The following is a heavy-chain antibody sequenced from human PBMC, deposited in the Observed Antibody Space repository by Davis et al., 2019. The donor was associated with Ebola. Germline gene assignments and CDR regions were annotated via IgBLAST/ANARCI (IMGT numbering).Heavy chain of an antibody. V-gene: IGHV1-18*01. D-gene: IGHD5-24*01. CDR3: ARREMAIDY. J-gene: IGHJ4*02. CDR2: ISAYNGNT. CDR1: GYSFTTYG. Sequence: AASVKVSCKTSGYSFTTYGISWVRQAPGQGLEWMGWISAYNGNTNYAQKLQGRVTMTTDTSTSTAYMEVGSLRSDDTAVYYCARREMAIDYWGQGTLVTVSS.